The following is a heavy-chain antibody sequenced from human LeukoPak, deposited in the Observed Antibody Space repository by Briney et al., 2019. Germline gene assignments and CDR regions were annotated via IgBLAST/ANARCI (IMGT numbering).Heavy chain of an antibody. J-gene: IGHJ4*02. CDR2: IYSGGST. Sequence: GGSLRLSCAASGSTVSSNYMSWVRQAPGKGLEWVSVIYSGGSTYYADSVKGRFTISRDNSKNTLYLQMNSLRAEDTAVYYCAREASSGWYYFDYWGQGTLVTVSS. CDR1: GSTVSSNY. V-gene: IGHV3-53*01. CDR3: AREASSGWYYFDY. D-gene: IGHD6-19*01.